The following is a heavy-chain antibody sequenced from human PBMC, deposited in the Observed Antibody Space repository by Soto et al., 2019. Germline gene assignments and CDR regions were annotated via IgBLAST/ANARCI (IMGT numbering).Heavy chain of an antibody. Sequence: QVQLQESGPGLVKPSQTLSLTCTVSGGSISSGGYYWSWIRQHPGKGLEWIGYIYYSGSTYYNPSLRSRVTISVDTSKNQFSLKLSSVTAADTAVYYCAREEITMVRGVIISYYGMDVWGQGTTVTVSS. D-gene: IGHD3-10*01. CDR2: IYYSGST. V-gene: IGHV4-31*03. J-gene: IGHJ6*02. CDR3: AREEITMVRGVIISYYGMDV. CDR1: GGSISSGGYY.